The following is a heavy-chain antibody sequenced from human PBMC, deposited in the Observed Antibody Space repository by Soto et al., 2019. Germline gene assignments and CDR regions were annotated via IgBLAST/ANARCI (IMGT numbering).Heavy chain of an antibody. J-gene: IGHJ4*02. CDR1: GGTFSRYT. D-gene: IGHD3-22*01. Sequence: SVKVSCKASGGTFSRYTITWVRQAPGQGLEWMGGITPMFGTPNYAQKFQGRVTITADESTSTAYMELSSLRSEDTAMYYCARDGTLYDSSAYYYLYWGRGTLVTVSS. CDR2: ITPMFGTP. V-gene: IGHV1-69*13. CDR3: ARDGTLYDSSAYYYLY.